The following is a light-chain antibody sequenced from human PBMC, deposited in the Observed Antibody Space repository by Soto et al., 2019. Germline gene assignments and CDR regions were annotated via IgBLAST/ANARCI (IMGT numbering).Light chain of an antibody. V-gene: IGKV1-5*03. J-gene: IGKJ1*01. CDR3: QQYNSYSRR. CDR1: QSFNSW. CDR2: KAS. Sequence: IQMTQSPSTLSASIRDRVTITCRASQSFNSWLAWYQQKPGKAPNLLIYKASSLESGVPSRFSGSGSGTEFTLTISSLQPDDFATYYCQQYNSYSRRFGQGTKVDI.